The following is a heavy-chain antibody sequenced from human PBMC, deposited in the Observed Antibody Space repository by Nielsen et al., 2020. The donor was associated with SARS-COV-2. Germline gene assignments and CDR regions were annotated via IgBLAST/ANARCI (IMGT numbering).Heavy chain of an antibody. J-gene: IGHJ4*02. Sequence: ASVKVSCKASGYTFTSYDINWVRQATGQGLEWMGWMNPNSGNTGYAQKFQGRVTMTRNTSISTAYMELRSLRSDDTAVYYCAREYYDYVWGSYRRYDYWGQGTLVTVSS. CDR1: GYTFTSYD. V-gene: IGHV1-8*01. CDR2: MNPNSGNT. D-gene: IGHD3-16*02. CDR3: AREYYDYVWGSYRRYDY.